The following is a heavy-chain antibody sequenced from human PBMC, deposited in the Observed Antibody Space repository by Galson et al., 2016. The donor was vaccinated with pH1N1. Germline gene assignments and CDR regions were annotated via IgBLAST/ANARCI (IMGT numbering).Heavy chain of an antibody. CDR3: TRDLGRRREF. CDR1: GYTFTREY. CDR2: IDPSGGGT. V-gene: IGHV1-46*01. J-gene: IGHJ4*02. Sequence: SVKVSCKASGYTFTREYIHWVRQAPGQGLEWMGVIDPSGGGTTYAQKFLARVTMTRDTSTSTVYLDLSRLRSEDTSVYYCTRDLGRRREFWGQGTLVTVSS. D-gene: IGHD1-26*01.